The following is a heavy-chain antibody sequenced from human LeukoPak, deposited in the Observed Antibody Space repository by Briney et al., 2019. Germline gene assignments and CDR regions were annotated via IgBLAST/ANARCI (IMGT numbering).Heavy chain of an antibody. Sequence: SETLSLTCTVSGGSISSYCWSWIRQPPGKGLDWIGSICYSGSNNYNPSLKSRVTISIDTSKNQFSLKLSSVTAADTAVYYCARREVTTSWYFDLWGRGTLVTVSS. CDR1: GGSISSYC. J-gene: IGHJ2*01. D-gene: IGHD4-17*01. CDR2: ICYSGSN. CDR3: ARREVTTSWYFDL. V-gene: IGHV4-59*08.